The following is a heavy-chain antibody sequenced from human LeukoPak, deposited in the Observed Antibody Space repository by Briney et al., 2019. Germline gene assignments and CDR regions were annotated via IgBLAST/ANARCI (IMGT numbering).Heavy chain of an antibody. CDR2: ISNGNNYI. V-gene: IGHV3-21*01. D-gene: IGHD3-10*01. Sequence: TSGGSLRLSCEGSGFVFSSYSMNWVRQAPGKGLEWVSSISNGNNYIYYADSVKGRFTISRDNSKNTLYLQMNSLRAEDTAVYYCAKDPPVEVVRGFHYYYYYYMDVWGKGTTVTISS. CDR3: AKDPPVEVVRGFHYYYYYYMDV. J-gene: IGHJ6*03. CDR1: GFVFSSYS.